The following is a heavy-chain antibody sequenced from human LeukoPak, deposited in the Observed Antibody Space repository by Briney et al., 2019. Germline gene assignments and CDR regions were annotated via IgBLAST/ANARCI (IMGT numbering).Heavy chain of an antibody. CDR1: GGSISSYY. J-gene: IGHJ5*02. CDR2: IYYSGST. CDR3: ARGASYYYDSSGYYYLDWFDP. V-gene: IGHV4-59*01. D-gene: IGHD3-22*01. Sequence: SETLSLTCTVSGGSISSYYWSWIRQPPGKGLEWIGDIYYSGSTNYNPSLKSRVTISVDTSKNPFSLKLSSVTAADTAVYYCARGASYYYDSSGYYYLDWFDPWGQGTLVTVSS.